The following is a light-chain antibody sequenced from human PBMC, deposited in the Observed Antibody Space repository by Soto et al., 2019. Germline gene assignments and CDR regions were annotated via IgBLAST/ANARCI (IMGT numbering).Light chain of an antibody. J-gene: IGKJ1*01. V-gene: IGKV1-6*01. Sequence: AIQMTQSPPSLSASVGDRVILTCRASQDIRNELGWYQQKPGKAPKLLIHATSNLQVGVTLRFSGSGSGTDFTLTISSLQPEDFATYYCLQDHSYPRTFGQGTRVEIK. CDR3: LQDHSYPRT. CDR1: QDIRNE. CDR2: ATS.